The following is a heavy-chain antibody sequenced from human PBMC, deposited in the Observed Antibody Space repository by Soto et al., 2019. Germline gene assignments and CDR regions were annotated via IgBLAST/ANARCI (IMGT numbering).Heavy chain of an antibody. V-gene: IGHV1-24*01. Sequence: QVQLVQCGAEVKKPGASVKVSCKVSGYTPNEVAMHWVRQAPGKGLEWLGGFDPDEAETIYAQHFQGRVTMTEDTSTDTVYMELSSLRSEDTALYFCTTYHGDYNFDHWGQGTLVTVSS. CDR2: FDPDEAET. CDR3: TTYHGDYNFDH. D-gene: IGHD4-17*01. CDR1: GYTPNEVA. J-gene: IGHJ5*02.